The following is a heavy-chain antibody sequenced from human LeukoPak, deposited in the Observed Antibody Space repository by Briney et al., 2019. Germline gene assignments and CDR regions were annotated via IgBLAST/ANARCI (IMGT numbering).Heavy chain of an antibody. D-gene: IGHD6-6*01. Sequence: GGSLRLSCAASGFTFSSYEMNWVRQAPGRGLEWVSFISSSASIIQYADSVKGRFTISRDNAKNSLYLQMNGLRAEDTAVYYCAREYSSSTGRCFDYWGQGTLVSVCS. CDR3: AREYSSSTGRCFDY. J-gene: IGHJ4*02. CDR1: GFTFSSYE. V-gene: IGHV3-48*03. CDR2: ISSSASII.